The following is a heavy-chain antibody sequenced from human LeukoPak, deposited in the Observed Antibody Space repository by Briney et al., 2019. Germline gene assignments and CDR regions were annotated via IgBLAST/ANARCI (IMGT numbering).Heavy chain of an antibody. J-gene: IGHJ4*02. V-gene: IGHV3-73*01. CDR1: GFTFSGSA. D-gene: IGHD5-24*01. Sequence: GGSLRLSCAASGFTFSGSAMHWVRQASGKGLEWVGRIRSKANSYATAYAASVKGRFTISRDDSRNTAYLQMNSLKTEDTAVYYCTTSDGYSPDYWGQGTLVTVSS. CDR2: IRSKANSYAT. CDR3: TTSDGYSPDY.